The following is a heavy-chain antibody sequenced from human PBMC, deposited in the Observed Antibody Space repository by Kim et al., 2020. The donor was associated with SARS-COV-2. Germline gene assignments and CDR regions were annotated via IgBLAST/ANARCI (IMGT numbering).Heavy chain of an antibody. J-gene: IGHJ3*02. CDR1: GGSFSGYY. CDR2: INHSGST. Sequence: SETLSLTCAVYGGSFSGYYWSWIRQPPGKGLEWIGEINHSGSTNYNPSLKSRVTISVDTSKNQFSLKLSSVTAADTAVYYCARRGVGATNDAFDIWGQGTMVTVSS. CDR3: ARRGVGATNDAFDI. V-gene: IGHV4-34*01. D-gene: IGHD1-26*01.